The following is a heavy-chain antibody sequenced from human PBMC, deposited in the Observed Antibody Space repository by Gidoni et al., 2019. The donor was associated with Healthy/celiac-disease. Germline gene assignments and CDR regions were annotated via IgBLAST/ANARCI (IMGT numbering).Heavy chain of an antibody. Sequence: EVQLVESGGGLVHPGGSLRPSCAASGFTFSSYWMSWVRQAPGKGREWMANIKQDGSEKYYGDSVKGRFTISRDNAKNSLYLQMNSLRAEDTAVYYCARDTGSYFFFLRVHPADYWGQGTLVTVSS. CDR1: GFTFSSYW. CDR3: ARDTGSYFFFLRVHPADY. D-gene: IGHD1-26*01. J-gene: IGHJ4*02. CDR2: IKQDGSEK. V-gene: IGHV3-7*03.